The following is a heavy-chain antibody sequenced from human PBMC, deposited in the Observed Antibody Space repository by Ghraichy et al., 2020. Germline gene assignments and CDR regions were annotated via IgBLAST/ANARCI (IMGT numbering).Heavy chain of an antibody. CDR2: ISGSGAGI. J-gene: IGHJ4*02. Sequence: GGSLRLSCAGSGFIFSSYVMSWVRQAPGKGLEWVSGISGSGAGIYYADSVKGRFTISRDNSKNTVYLQMNSLRAEDNAIYYCAKDLVGEIGDSFDYWGQGTLVTVSS. CDR3: AKDLVGEIGDSFDY. V-gene: IGHV3-23*01. CDR1: GFIFSSYV. D-gene: IGHD3-10*01.